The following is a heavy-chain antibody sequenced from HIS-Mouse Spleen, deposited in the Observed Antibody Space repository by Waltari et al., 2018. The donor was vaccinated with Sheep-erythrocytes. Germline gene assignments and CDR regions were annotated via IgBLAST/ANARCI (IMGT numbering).Heavy chain of an antibody. CDR3: ARAGYSGEYYFDY. J-gene: IGHJ4*02. Sequence: EVQLVESGGGLVKPGGSLRLSCAASGFTFSSYSMTWVRQAPGKGLEWVSSSSSSSSYIYYADSVKGRFTISRDNAKNSLYLQMNSLRAEDTAVYYCARAGYSGEYYFDYWGQGTLVTVSS. CDR2: SSSSSSYI. CDR1: GFTFSSYS. D-gene: IGHD5-12*01. V-gene: IGHV3-21*01.